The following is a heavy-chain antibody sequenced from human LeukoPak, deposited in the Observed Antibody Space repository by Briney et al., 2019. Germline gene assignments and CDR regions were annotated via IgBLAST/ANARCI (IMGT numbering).Heavy chain of an antibody. V-gene: IGHV1-18*04. D-gene: IGHD1-14*01. CDR2: ISAYNGNT. CDR3: ARHRQSRPRVAY. J-gene: IGHJ4*02. Sequence: SVKVSCKFSGYTFTIHYIHWVRHAPGQAREWMGCISAYNGNTNYAQELQGRVTMTTDTYTRTAHMAVRSLISGDTAVYYCARHRQSRPRVAYGGQGTLVTVS. CDR1: GYTFTIHY.